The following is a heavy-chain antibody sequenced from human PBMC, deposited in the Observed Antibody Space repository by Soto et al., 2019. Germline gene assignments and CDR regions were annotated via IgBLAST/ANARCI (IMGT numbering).Heavy chain of an antibody. CDR3: ARVTYDSSGYYLYYYGMDV. Sequence: ASVKVSCKASGYTFTSYDISWVRQAPGQGLEWMGWISAYNGNTNYAQKLQGRVTMTTDTSTSTAYMELRSLRSDDTAVYYCARVTYDSSGYYLYYYGMDVWGQGTTVTVTS. J-gene: IGHJ6*02. CDR2: ISAYNGNT. D-gene: IGHD3-22*01. V-gene: IGHV1-18*04. CDR1: GYTFTSYD.